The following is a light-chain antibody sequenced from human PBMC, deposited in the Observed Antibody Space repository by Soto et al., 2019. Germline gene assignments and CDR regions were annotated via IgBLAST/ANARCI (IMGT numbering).Light chain of an antibody. V-gene: IGKV3-15*01. CDR3: QQYNNWPYT. Sequence: EIVMTQSPATLSVSPGGSATLSCRASQHVSSNFAWYRQKPGQAPPLLIYRASTRATGIPARFSGSGSGTEFTLTISRLQSEDFAVYYCQQYNNWPYTFGQGTKLAIK. J-gene: IGKJ2*01. CDR2: RAS. CDR1: QHVSSN.